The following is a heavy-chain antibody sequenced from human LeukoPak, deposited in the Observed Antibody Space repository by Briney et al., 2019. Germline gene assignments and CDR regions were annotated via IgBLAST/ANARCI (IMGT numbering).Heavy chain of an antibody. Sequence: GGSLRLSCAASGFSFSNYWMSWVRQAPGKGLEWVANIKQDGSEKYYVGSVEGRFTISRDNSKNSLYLQMNSLRAEDTAVYYCAKDGSVVVTATRRFYYHGLDVWGQGTTVTVSS. CDR3: AKDGSVVVTATRRFYYHGLDV. V-gene: IGHV3-7*03. CDR1: GFSFSNYW. J-gene: IGHJ6*02. CDR2: IKQDGSEK. D-gene: IGHD2-21*02.